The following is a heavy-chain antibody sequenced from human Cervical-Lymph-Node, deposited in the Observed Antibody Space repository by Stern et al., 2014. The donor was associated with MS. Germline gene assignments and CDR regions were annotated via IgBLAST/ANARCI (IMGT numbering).Heavy chain of an antibody. CDR1: GGTFSSSA. J-gene: IGHJ3*02. D-gene: IGHD3-22*01. CDR2: IIPMLGTT. CDR3: ARRDYYDSSGYYGDAFDI. V-gene: IGHV1-69*01. Sequence: QVPLVESGAEVKKPGSSVKVSCKASGGTFSSSAITWVRQAPGRGLEWMGEIIPMLGTTKSAQKFQGRLTIIADGSTTTAYMELSSLRSEDTAVYYCARRDYYDSSGYYGDAFDIWGQGTMVTVSS.